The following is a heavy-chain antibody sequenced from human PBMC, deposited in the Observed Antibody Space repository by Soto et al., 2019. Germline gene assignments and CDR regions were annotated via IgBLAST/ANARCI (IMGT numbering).Heavy chain of an antibody. CDR3: ARQDGSALNYFDY. Sequence: PGESLKISCKGSGYTFTSYWIAWVRQMPGKGLEWMVFIYPGDSDTRYSPSFQGQVSISADKSISTAYLQWSSLKASDTAMYYCARQDGSALNYFDYCCPGTLVTVSS. D-gene: IGHD6-19*01. V-gene: IGHV5-51*01. CDR1: GYTFTSYW. J-gene: IGHJ4*02. CDR2: IYPGDSDT.